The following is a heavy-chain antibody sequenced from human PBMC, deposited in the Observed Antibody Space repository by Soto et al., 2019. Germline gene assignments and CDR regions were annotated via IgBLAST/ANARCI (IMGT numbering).Heavy chain of an antibody. V-gene: IGHV4-34*01. Sequence: ASETLSLTCSLYSGSLSGYYWSWIRQPPGKGLEWIGEISPSGTTNYSPSLKRRVSISVDTSKNQFSLNLTSLTAADTAVYYCARAPKVSGSAQTRPDFCGQGTMVTVSS. CDR3: ARAPKVSGSAQTRPDF. CDR1: SGSLSGYY. CDR2: ISPSGTT. D-gene: IGHD6-6*01. J-gene: IGHJ3*01.